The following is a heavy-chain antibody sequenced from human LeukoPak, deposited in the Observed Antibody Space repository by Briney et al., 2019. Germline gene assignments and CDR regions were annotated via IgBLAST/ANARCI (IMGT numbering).Heavy chain of an antibody. Sequence: GGSLRLSCAASGFTFSSSAMHWVRQAPGKGLEYVSGISSNGGITYYANSVKGRFTISRDNSKNTLFLQMGSLRAEDMAVYYCARGNTLTGYYPYWGQGTLVTVSS. CDR1: GFTFSSSA. CDR3: ARGNTLTGYYPY. V-gene: IGHV3-64*01. D-gene: IGHD3-9*01. J-gene: IGHJ4*02. CDR2: ISSNGGIT.